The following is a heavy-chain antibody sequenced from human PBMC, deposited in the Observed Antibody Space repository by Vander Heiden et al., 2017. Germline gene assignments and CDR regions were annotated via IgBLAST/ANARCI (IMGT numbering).Heavy chain of an antibody. CDR3: AKIVGATRPFDY. Sequence: EVQLLESGGGLVQPGGSLRLSCAASGFTFSSYAMGWVRQAPGKGVEWVSAISGSGGSTYDAAAVKGRFTISRDNSKNTLYLQMNSRRAEDTAVYYCAKIVGATRPFDYWGQGTLVTVSS. J-gene: IGHJ4*02. V-gene: IGHV3-23*01. CDR2: ISGSGGST. D-gene: IGHD1-26*01. CDR1: GFTFSSYA.